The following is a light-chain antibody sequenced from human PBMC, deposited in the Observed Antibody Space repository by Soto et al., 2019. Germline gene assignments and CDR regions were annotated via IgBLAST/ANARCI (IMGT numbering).Light chain of an antibody. CDR1: SSNIGAGYD. Sequence: QSALTQPPSVSGAPGQRVTISCTGSSSNIGAGYDVHWYQQLPGTAPKLLIYGNSNRPSGVPDRFSGSKSGTSASLAITGLQAEDGADYYCSSYTGSSTLVFGTGTKVTVL. J-gene: IGLJ1*01. V-gene: IGLV1-40*01. CDR2: GNS. CDR3: SSYTGSSTLV.